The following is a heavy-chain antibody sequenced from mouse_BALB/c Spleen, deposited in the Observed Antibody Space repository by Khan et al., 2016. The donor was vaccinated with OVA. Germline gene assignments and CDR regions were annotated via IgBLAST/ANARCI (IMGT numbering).Heavy chain of an antibody. V-gene: IGHV3-2*02. CDR2: ISYSGST. CDR3: ARKNYYGYAVDY. D-gene: IGHD1-1*01. CDR1: SYSITSNYA. Sequence: EVKLEVSGPGLVKPSQSLSLTCTVTSYSITSNYAWNWIRQFPGDKLEWMGYISYSGSTSYNPSLKSRISITRDTSKNQFFLQLNSVTTEDTATYYCARKNYYGYAVDYWGQGTSVTVSS. J-gene: IGHJ4*01.